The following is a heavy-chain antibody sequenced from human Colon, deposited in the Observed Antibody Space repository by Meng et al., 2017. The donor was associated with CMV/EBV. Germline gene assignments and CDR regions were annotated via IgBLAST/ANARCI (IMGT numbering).Heavy chain of an antibody. D-gene: IGHD1-26*01. CDR1: GDSGSSASAA. Sequence: QQGPGVGKPVLTLSLTLAITGDSGSSASAAWNLIRQSPSRGLEWLGRTYYRSQWYFDYEVSVIGRITINADTSKNEFSLQLRSVTPDDTAVYYCARGWELGSWGQGTLVTVSS. V-gene: IGHV6-1*02. CDR3: ARGWELGS. J-gene: IGHJ4*02. CDR2: TYYRSQWYF.